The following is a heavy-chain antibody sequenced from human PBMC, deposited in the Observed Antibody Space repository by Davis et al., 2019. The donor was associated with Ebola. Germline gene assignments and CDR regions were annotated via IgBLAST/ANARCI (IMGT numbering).Heavy chain of an antibody. CDR2: ISSSGSTI. CDR3: ARDSLLWFGELLYYYYGMDV. J-gene: IGHJ6*04. Sequence: GESLKISCAASGFTFSDYYMSWIRQAPGKGLEWVSYISSSGSTIYYADSVKGRFTISRDNAKNSLYLQMNSLRAEDTAVYYCARDSLLWFGELLYYYYGMDVWGKGTTVTVSS. CDR1: GFTFSDYY. D-gene: IGHD3-10*01. V-gene: IGHV3-11*04.